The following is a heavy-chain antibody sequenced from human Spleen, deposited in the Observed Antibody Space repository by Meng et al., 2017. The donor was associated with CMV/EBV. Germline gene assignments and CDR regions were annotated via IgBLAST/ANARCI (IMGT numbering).Heavy chain of an antibody. Sequence: GESLKISCAASGFTFSSFWMHWVRQAPGKGLVWVSRINSDGSSSNYGDSVKGRFTTSRDNAKNTLYLQMNSLRAEDTAVYYCARSPGSQLYIWGRGTVVTVSS. CDR3: ARSPGSQLYI. J-gene: IGHJ3*02. CDR1: GFTFSSFW. D-gene: IGHD2-2*01. CDR2: INSDGSSS. V-gene: IGHV3-74*01.